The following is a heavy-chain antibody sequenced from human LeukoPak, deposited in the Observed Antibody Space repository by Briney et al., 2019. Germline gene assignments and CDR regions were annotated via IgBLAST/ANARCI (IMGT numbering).Heavy chain of an antibody. CDR3: ARDKYSGSYFDY. CDR2: ISSSSSYI. V-gene: IGHV3-21*04. CDR1: GFTFSSYS. Sequence: GGSLRLSCAASGFTFSSYSMNWVRQAPGKGLEWVSSISSSSSYIYYADSVKGRFTISRDNAKNSLYLQMNSLRSDDTAVYYCARDKYSGSYFDYWGQGTLVTVSS. J-gene: IGHJ4*02. D-gene: IGHD1-26*01.